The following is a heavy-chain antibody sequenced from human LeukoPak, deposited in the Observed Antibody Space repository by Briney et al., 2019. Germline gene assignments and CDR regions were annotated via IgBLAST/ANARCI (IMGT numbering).Heavy chain of an antibody. CDR2: IYYSGST. Sequence: PSETLSLTCTVSGGSISSSSYYWGWIRQPPGKGLEWIGGIYYSGSTYYNPSLKSRVTISIDTSKNQFSLKLTSVTAADTAVYYCARDPNADYWGQGTLVTVSS. J-gene: IGHJ4*02. D-gene: IGHD4/OR15-4a*01. CDR1: GGSISSSSYY. CDR3: ARDPNADY. V-gene: IGHV4-39*07.